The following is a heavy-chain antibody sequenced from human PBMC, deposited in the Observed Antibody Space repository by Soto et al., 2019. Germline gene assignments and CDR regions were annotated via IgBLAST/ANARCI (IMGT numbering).Heavy chain of an antibody. D-gene: IGHD3-10*02. J-gene: IGHJ4*02. CDR3: ARGVFGRDFDF. V-gene: IGHV1-46*01. Sequence: QVQLVQSGAEVKRPGASVKISCKASGDTFSSYYMHWVRQAPGHGLEWMGIINPSGGNTAYAQKFQGRVIMTGDTSTSTVYMELGSLTSDDTAVYFCARGVFGRDFDFWGQGTLVTVSS. CDR2: INPSGGNT. CDR1: GDTFSSYY.